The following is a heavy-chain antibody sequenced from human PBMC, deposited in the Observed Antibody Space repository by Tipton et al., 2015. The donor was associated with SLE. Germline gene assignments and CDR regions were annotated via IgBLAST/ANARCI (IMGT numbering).Heavy chain of an antibody. D-gene: IGHD6-19*01. CDR3: ARETSEDSSGHSDAFDI. CDR1: GYSISSGYY. J-gene: IGHJ3*02. V-gene: IGHV4-38-2*02. CDR2: IYHSGST. Sequence: TLSLTCAVSGYSISSGYYWGWIRQPPGKGLEWIGSIYHSGSTYYNPSLKSRVTISVDTSKNQFSLKLGSVTAADTAVYYCARETSEDSSGHSDAFDIWGQGTMVTVSS.